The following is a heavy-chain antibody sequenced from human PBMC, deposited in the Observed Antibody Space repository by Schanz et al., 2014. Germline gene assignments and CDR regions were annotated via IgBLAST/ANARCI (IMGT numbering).Heavy chain of an antibody. Sequence: EVQLLESGGGLVQPGGSLKLSCAASGLIFSNYVMSWVRQAPGKGLEWVSAISGGGGTTYYTDSVKGRFTMSRDNAKNSVFLQMNSLRAEDTAVYYCVRDSFFAFDYWGQGTLVTVSS. D-gene: IGHD3-3*01. J-gene: IGHJ4*02. CDR3: VRDSFFAFDY. CDR2: ISGGGGTT. CDR1: GLIFSNYV. V-gene: IGHV3-23*01.